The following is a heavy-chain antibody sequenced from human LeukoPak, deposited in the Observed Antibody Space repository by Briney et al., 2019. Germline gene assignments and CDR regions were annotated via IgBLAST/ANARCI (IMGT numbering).Heavy chain of an antibody. Sequence: GGSLRLSCAASGFTFSSYAMSWVRQAPGKGLEWVSTITGSGDSTYYADSMKGRFTISRDNSKNTLYVQMTSLRAEDAAVYYCAKGRGSSRWYTFDYWGQGTLVTVSS. CDR3: AKGRGSSRWYTFDY. J-gene: IGHJ4*02. D-gene: IGHD6-13*01. CDR2: ITGSGDST. V-gene: IGHV3-23*01. CDR1: GFTFSSYA.